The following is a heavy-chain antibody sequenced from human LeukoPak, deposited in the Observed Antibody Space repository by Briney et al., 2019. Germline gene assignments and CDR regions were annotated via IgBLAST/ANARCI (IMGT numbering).Heavy chain of an antibody. Sequence: ASVKVSCKASGYTFTGYYMHWVRQAPGQGLEWMVWINPNSGGTNYAQKFQGRVAMTRDTSISTAYMELSRLRSDDTAVYYCARVGDSSSWDNWFDPWGQGTLVTVSS. J-gene: IGHJ5*02. D-gene: IGHD6-13*01. CDR3: ARVGDSSSWDNWFDP. V-gene: IGHV1-2*02. CDR2: INPNSGGT. CDR1: GYTFTGYY.